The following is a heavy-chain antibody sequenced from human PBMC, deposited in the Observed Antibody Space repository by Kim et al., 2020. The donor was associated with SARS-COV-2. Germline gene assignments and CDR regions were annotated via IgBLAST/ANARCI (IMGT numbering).Heavy chain of an antibody. D-gene: IGHD1-26*01. Sequence: DSVKCLFTISRDNSKNTLYLQMNSLRAEDTAVYYCAREVTGQWEPPCDYWGQGTLVTVSS. J-gene: IGHJ4*02. V-gene: IGHV3-30*01. CDR3: AREVTGQWEPPCDY.